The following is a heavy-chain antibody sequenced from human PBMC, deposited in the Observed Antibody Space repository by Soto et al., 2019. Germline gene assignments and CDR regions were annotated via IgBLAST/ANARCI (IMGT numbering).Heavy chain of an antibody. CDR3: AREFVETGSGYSYGRTPHYYYGMDV. CDR1: GYSISSGYY. J-gene: IGHJ6*02. D-gene: IGHD5-18*01. Sequence: KPSETLSLTCAVSGYSISSGYYWGWIRQPPGKGLEWIGSIYHSGSTYYNPSLKSRVTISVDTSKNQFSLKLSSVTAADTAVYYCAREFVETGSGYSYGRTPHYYYGMDVWGQGTTVTVSS. CDR2: IYHSGST. V-gene: IGHV4-38-2*02.